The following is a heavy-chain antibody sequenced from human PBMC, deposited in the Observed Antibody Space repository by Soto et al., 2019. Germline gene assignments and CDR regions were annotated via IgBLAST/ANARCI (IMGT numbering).Heavy chain of an antibody. CDR3: ARHSGPYSSSSPLGY. D-gene: IGHD6-6*01. J-gene: IGHJ4*02. Sequence: GESLKMSCMCSGYTFSSFWITWVRQIPGKGLEWMGRIDPSDSYTSYSPSFQGHVTISADKSISTAYLQWSTLKASDTAMYYCARHSGPYSSSSPLGYWGQGTLVTVSS. CDR2: IDPSDSYT. V-gene: IGHV5-10-1*01. CDR1: GYTFSSFW.